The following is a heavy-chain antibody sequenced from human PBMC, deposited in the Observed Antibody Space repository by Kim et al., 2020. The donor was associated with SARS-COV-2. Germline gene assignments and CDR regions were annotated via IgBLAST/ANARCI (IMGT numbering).Heavy chain of an antibody. D-gene: IGHD6-13*01. CDR2: INHSGST. CDR1: GGSFSGYY. CDR3: ARRGGRSEQLVRSDAFDI. J-gene: IGHJ3*02. V-gene: IGHV4-34*01. Sequence: SETLSLTCAVYGGSFSGYYWSWIRQPPGKGLEWIGEINHSGSTNYNPSLKSRVTISVDTSKNQFSLKLSSVTAADTAVYYCARRGGRSEQLVRSDAFDIWGQGTMVTVSS.